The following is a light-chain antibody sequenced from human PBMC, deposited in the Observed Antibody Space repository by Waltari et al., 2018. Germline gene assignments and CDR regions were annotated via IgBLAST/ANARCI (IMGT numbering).Light chain of an antibody. Sequence: SYVLTQPPSVSVAPGETATITCGGDSTGMRHVHWYQQRAGQAPRLVISYNTVRPSGIPERLAGSTAGTTSTMTSSRVEAGDEADYYCQVGDRSRDHVFGAGTKVTVL. CDR2: YNT. CDR1: STGMRH. V-gene: IGLV3-21*04. CDR3: QVGDRSRDHV. J-gene: IGLJ1*01.